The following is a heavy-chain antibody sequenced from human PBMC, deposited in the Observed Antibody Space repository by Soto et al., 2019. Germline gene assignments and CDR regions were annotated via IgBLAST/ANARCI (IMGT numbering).Heavy chain of an antibody. V-gene: IGHV4-4*07. CDR2: IYTSGST. Sequence: ETLSLTCTVSGGSISSYYWSWIRQPAGKGLEWIGRIYTSGSTNYNPSLKSRVTMSVDTSKNQFSLKLSSVTAADTAVYYCARACSSNSCYDVFDYWGQGTLVTVSS. D-gene: IGHD2-2*01. J-gene: IGHJ4*02. CDR3: ARACSSNSCYDVFDY. CDR1: GGSISSYY.